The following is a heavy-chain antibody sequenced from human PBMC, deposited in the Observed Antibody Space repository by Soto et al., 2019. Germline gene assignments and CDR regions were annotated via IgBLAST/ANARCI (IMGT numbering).Heavy chain of an antibody. CDR1: GFTFSSYW. CDR2: IKQDGSEK. J-gene: IGHJ4*02. Sequence: GGSLRLSCATSGFTFSSYWMSCFRQAPGNGLDWFAKIKQDGSEKYYVDSVKGRFTISRDNSKNTVYLQMNSLRAEDTAVYYCAKVIQKDDSPVLRFLEWLFSPFDYWGQGTLVTVSS. D-gene: IGHD3-3*01. V-gene: IGHV3-7*03. CDR3: AKVIQKDDSPVLRFLEWLFSPFDY.